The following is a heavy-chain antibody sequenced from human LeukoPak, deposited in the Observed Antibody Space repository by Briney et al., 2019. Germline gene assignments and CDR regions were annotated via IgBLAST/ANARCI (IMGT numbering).Heavy chain of an antibody. CDR1: GGSFSGYY. J-gene: IGHJ4*02. D-gene: IGHD3-10*01. CDR2: IYTSGST. V-gene: IGHV4-59*10. Sequence: SETLSLTCAVYGGSFSGYYWSWIRQPAGKGLEWIGRIYTSGSTNYNPSLKSRVTMSVDTSKNQFSLKLSSVTAADTAVYYCARGGHGSGSYYFDYWGQGTLVTVSS. CDR3: ARGGHGSGSYYFDY.